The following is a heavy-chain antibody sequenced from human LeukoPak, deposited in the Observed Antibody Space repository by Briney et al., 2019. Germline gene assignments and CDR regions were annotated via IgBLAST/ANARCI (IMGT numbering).Heavy chain of an antibody. CDR1: GGTFSSYA. Sequence: SVKVSCKASGGTFSSYAISWVRQAPGQGLEWMGGIIAIFGTANYAQKFQGRVTITADESTSTAYMELSSLRSEDTAVYYCARGKNDFWSGYYYDAFDIWGQGTMVTVSS. V-gene: IGHV1-69*13. D-gene: IGHD3-3*01. CDR3: ARGKNDFWSGYYYDAFDI. J-gene: IGHJ3*02. CDR2: IIAIFGTA.